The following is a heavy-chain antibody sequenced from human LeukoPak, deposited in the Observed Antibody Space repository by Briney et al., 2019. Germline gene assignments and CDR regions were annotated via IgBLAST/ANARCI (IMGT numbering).Heavy chain of an antibody. CDR3: ARIHYGDYLP. V-gene: IGHV4-39*01. CDR2: IYYSGST. Sequence: PSETLSLTCTVSGGSISSSSYYWGWIRQPPGKGLEWIGSIYYSGSTYYNPSLKSRVTISVDTSKNQFSLKLSSVTAADTAVYYCARIHYGDYLPWGQGTLVTVSS. J-gene: IGHJ5*02. CDR1: GGSISSSSYY. D-gene: IGHD4-17*01.